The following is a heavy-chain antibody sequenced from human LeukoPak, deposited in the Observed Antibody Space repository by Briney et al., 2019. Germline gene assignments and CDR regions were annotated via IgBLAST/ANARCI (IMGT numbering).Heavy chain of an antibody. Sequence: GALRLSWAASGFTFSDYYMSWIRQAPGKGLEWVSYISSSGSTIYYADSVKGRFTISRGNAKNSLYLQMNSLRAEDTAVYYCARGSYYYYYMDVWGKGTTVTVSS. V-gene: IGHV3-11*01. CDR2: ISSSGSTI. CDR3: ARGSYYYYYMDV. D-gene: IGHD3-10*01. CDR1: GFTFSDYY. J-gene: IGHJ6*03.